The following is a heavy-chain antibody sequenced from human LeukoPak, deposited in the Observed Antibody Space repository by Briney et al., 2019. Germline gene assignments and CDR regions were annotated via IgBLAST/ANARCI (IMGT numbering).Heavy chain of an antibody. J-gene: IGHJ3*02. Sequence: SETLSLTCTVSGGSISSYYWSWIRQPPGKGLEWIGYIYYSGSTNYNPSLKSRVTISVDTSKNQFSLKLSSVTAADTAVYYCASEIAAAGTGAFDIRGQGTMVTVSS. V-gene: IGHV4-59*01. CDR1: GGSISSYY. CDR3: ASEIAAAGTGAFDI. D-gene: IGHD6-13*01. CDR2: IYYSGST.